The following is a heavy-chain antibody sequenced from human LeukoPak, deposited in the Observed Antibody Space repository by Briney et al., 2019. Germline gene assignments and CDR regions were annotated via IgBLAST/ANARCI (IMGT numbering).Heavy chain of an antibody. V-gene: IGHV3-21*01. CDR3: ARERIGLAYCGGDCYYDY. Sequence: GGSLRLSCAASGFTFSSYSMNWVRQAPGKGLEWVSSISSISSYRYYADSVKGRFTISRDNAKNSLYLQMNSLRAEDTAVYYCARERIGLAYCGGDCYYDYWGQGTLVTVSS. D-gene: IGHD2-21*02. J-gene: IGHJ4*02. CDR2: ISSISSYR. CDR1: GFTFSSYS.